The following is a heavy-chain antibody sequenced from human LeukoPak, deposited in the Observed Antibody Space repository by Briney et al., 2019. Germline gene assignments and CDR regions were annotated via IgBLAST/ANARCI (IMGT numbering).Heavy chain of an antibody. V-gene: IGHV1-18*01. D-gene: IGHD2-2*01. J-gene: IGHJ6*02. CDR3: ARVMGPIVVVPAAMPEYYYYGMDV. CDR1: DYTFTSYG. Sequence: ASVKVSCKVSDYTFTSYGISWVRQAPGQGLEWMGWISAYNGNTNYAQKLQGRVTMTTDTSTSTAYMELRSLRSDDTAVYYCARVMGPIVVVPAAMPEYYYYGMDVWGQGTTVTVSS. CDR2: ISAYNGNT.